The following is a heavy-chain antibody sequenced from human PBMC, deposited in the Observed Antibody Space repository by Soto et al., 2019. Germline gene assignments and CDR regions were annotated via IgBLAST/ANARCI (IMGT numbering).Heavy chain of an antibody. Sequence: SGPTLVTPKQTLILTCAFSGFSLSCKGMSVSWILQPSEKAMEFLALIDWEEEKFYSPSLRTRLTVSKDNSKSQVVLTLTNVDPVDTATYYCTLSTNWNYEYYFDYWGQGTLVTVSS. CDR2: IDWEEEK. J-gene: IGHJ4*02. D-gene: IGHD1-7*01. CDR3: TLSTNWNYEYYFDY. V-gene: IGHV2-70*01. CDR1: GFSLSCKGMS.